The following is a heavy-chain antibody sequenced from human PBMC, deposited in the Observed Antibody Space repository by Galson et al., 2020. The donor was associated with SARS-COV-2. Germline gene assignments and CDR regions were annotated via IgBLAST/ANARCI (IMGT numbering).Heavy chain of an antibody. Sequence: GESLKLYCAASGFTFSTYAMHWVRQAPGKGLEWVAVISHDGRSEHYGDSVKGRFTISRDNSKNTVYLQVNSLRVEDTAVYYCARDYDISTGYVRGLFDSWGQGILVTVSS. CDR1: GFTFSTYA. D-gene: IGHD3-9*01. CDR3: ARDYDISTGYVRGLFDS. CDR2: ISHDGRSE. V-gene: IGHV3-30-3*01. J-gene: IGHJ4*02.